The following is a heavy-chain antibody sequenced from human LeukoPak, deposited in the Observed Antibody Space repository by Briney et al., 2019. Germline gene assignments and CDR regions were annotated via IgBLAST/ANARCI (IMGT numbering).Heavy chain of an antibody. Sequence: GGSLRLSWAASGFSLSDAWMSWVRHAPGKGLERVGRIKSTTDGGTIDYGAPVKGRFTISRDDSKNTLYLQMNSLKTEDTALYYCRGSDGARVLDYWGQGILVTVSS. J-gene: IGHJ4*02. CDR3: RGSDGARVLDY. V-gene: IGHV3-15*01. D-gene: IGHD6-19*01. CDR2: IKSTTDGGTI. CDR1: GFSLSDAW.